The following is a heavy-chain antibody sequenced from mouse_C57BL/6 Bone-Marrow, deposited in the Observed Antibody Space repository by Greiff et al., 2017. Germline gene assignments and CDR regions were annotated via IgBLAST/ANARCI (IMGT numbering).Heavy chain of an antibody. Sequence: QVQLKQSGAELARPGASVKMSCKASGYTFTSYTMHWVKQRPGQGLEWIGYINPSSGYTTYNQKFKDKATLTADKSSSTAYMQLSSLTSEDSAVYYCARWRWLLFSWFAYWGQGTLVTVSA. CDR2: INPSSGYT. D-gene: IGHD2-3*01. CDR1: GYTFTSYT. CDR3: ARWRWLLFSWFAY. J-gene: IGHJ3*01. V-gene: IGHV1-4*01.